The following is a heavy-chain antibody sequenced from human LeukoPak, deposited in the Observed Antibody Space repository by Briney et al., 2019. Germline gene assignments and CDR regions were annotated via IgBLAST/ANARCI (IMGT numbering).Heavy chain of an antibody. CDR3: TRGPTQQWVYYGMDV. CDR2: IRSKGYGGTT. Sequence: GGSLRLSCTTSGFTFGDHAMSWVRQAPGKGLEWVGFIRSKGYGGTTEYAASVKGRFAISRDDSKSIAYLQMNSLKTEDTAVYYCTRGPTQQWVYYGMDVWGQGTTVIVS. CDR1: GFTFGDHA. V-gene: IGHV3-49*04. D-gene: IGHD5-18*01. J-gene: IGHJ6*02.